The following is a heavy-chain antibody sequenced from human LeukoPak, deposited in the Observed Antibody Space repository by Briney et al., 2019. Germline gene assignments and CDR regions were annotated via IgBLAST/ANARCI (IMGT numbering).Heavy chain of an antibody. CDR2: IYYSGST. J-gene: IGHJ3*02. CDR3: ARVPDYYDSRHYAFGI. CDR1: GGSISSGGYY. D-gene: IGHD3-22*01. Sequence: PSETLSLTCTVSGGSISSGGYYWSWIRQHPGKGLEWIGYIYYSGSTYYNPSLKSRVTISVDTSKNQFSLKLTSVTAADTAVYYCARVPDYYDSRHYAFGIWGQGTMVTVSS. V-gene: IGHV4-31*03.